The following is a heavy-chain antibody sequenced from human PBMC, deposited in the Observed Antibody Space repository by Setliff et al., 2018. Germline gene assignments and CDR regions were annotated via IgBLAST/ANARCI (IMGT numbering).Heavy chain of an antibody. CDR1: GYTFTSYY. CDR3: AREIGGADGFDF. Sequence: ASVKVSCKASGYTFTSYYMHWVRQAPGQGLEWMGIINPSGGSTSYAQKFQDRVTMTRDTSIRTAYMELRRLRSGDTALYYCAREIGGADGFDFWGQGTMVTVSS. J-gene: IGHJ3*01. V-gene: IGHV1-46*01. CDR2: INPSGGST. D-gene: IGHD1-26*01.